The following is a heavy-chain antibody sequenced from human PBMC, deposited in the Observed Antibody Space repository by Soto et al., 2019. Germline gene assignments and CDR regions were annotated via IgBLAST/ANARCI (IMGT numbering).Heavy chain of an antibody. D-gene: IGHD3-22*01. V-gene: IGHV3-53*01. CDR2: IYSGGST. J-gene: IGHJ1*01. Sequence: VGSLRLSCAASGFTVSSNYMSWVRQAPGKGLEWVSVIYSGGSTYYADSVKGRFTISRDNSKNTLYLQMNSLRAEDTAVYYCARDRVESGYPEYFQHWGQGTLVTVS. CDR3: ARDRVESGYPEYFQH. CDR1: GFTVSSNY.